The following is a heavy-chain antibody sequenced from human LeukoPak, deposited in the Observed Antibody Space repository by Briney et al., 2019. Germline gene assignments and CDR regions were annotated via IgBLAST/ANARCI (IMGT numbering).Heavy chain of an antibody. D-gene: IGHD3-16*01. Sequence: GGSLRLSCAATDFIVSDSHMSWVRQAPGRGLEWVSVIFGADTTFYADSVKGRFTISRDNLQNTVDLQMNSLRDDDTAVDYCARGGEILDYWGQGTQVTVSS. V-gene: IGHV3-53*01. CDR3: ARGGEILDY. CDR2: IFGADTT. CDR1: DFIVSDSH. J-gene: IGHJ4*02.